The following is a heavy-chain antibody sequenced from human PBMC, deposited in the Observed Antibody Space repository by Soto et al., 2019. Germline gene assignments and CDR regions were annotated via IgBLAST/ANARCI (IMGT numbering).Heavy chain of an antibody. Sequence: QLVQSGTEVKKSGASVKVSCKVFGYTFSSYDINWVRQAPGQGLEWMGWLNPDSGETGYAQKFQGRVTLTGNTSIRTAYMEPDSLRSEDTAVYYCARGHREVFDFWGQGTLITVSS. J-gene: IGHJ4*02. CDR3: ARGHREVFDF. CDR1: GYTFSSYD. V-gene: IGHV1-8*01. CDR2: LNPDSGET.